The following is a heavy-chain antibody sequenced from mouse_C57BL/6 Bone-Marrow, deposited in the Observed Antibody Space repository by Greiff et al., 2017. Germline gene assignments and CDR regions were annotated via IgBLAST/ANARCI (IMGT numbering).Heavy chain of an antibody. Sequence: QVHVKQPGAELVRPGTSVKLSCKASGYTFTSYWMHWVKQRPGQGLEWIGVIDPSDSYTNYNQKFKGKATLTVDTSSSTAYMQLSSLTSEDSAVYYCARTFYGSSWNWGQGTTLTVSS. CDR3: ARTFYGSSWN. J-gene: IGHJ2*01. CDR2: IDPSDSYT. D-gene: IGHD1-1*01. V-gene: IGHV1-59*01. CDR1: GYTFTSYW.